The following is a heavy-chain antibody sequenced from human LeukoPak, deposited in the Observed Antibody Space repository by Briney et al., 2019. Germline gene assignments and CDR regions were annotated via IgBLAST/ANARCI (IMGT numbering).Heavy chain of an antibody. Sequence: GGSLRLSCAASGFTFSDYYMSWIRQAPGKGLEWVSYISSSGSTIYYADSVKGRFTISRDNAKNSLYLQMNSLRAEDTAVYYCARDLVAYYYYMDVWGKGTTVTVSS. CDR3: ARDLVAYYYYMDV. V-gene: IGHV3-11*04. J-gene: IGHJ6*03. CDR2: ISSSGSTI. CDR1: GFTFSDYY. D-gene: IGHD5-12*01.